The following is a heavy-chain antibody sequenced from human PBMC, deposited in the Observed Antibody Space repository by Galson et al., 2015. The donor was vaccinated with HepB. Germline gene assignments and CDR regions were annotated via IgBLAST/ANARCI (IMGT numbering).Heavy chain of an antibody. Sequence: SLRLSCAASGFTFSSYSMNWVRQAPGKGLEWVSYISSSSSTIYYADSVKGRFTISRDNAKNSLYLQMNSLRAEDTAVYYCARMNIAVAGTYYYYYGMDVWGQGTTVTVSS. CDR1: GFTFSSYS. J-gene: IGHJ6*02. CDR3: ARMNIAVAGTYYYYYGMDV. V-gene: IGHV3-48*01. CDR2: ISSSSSTI. D-gene: IGHD6-19*01.